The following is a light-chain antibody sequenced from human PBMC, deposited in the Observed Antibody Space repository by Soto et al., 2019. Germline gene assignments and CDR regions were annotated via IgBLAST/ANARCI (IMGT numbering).Light chain of an antibody. CDR1: SSNIGSNT. Sequence: QSVLTQPPSASGTPGQRVTISCSGSSSNIGSNTVNWYQQLPGTAPKLLIYSNNQRPSGVPDRFSGSKSGTSGSLAISGLQSEDEADYYCAAWDDGLNGYVFGTGTKLTVL. J-gene: IGLJ1*01. CDR2: SNN. CDR3: AAWDDGLNGYV. V-gene: IGLV1-44*01.